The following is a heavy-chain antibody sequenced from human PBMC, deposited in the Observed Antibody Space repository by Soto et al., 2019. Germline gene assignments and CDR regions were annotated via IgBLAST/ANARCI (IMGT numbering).Heavy chain of an antibody. J-gene: IGHJ4*02. D-gene: IGHD6-19*01. Sequence: SGPTLVNPTETLTLTCTVSGFSLSNAIMGVSWIRQPPGKALEWLAHIFSNDEKSYSTSLKSRLTISKDTSKSQVVLTMTNMDPVDTATYYCARISREPFIAVAPFDYWGQGTLVTVSS. CDR3: ARISREPFIAVAPFDY. CDR2: IFSNDEK. CDR1: GFSLSNAIMG. V-gene: IGHV2-26*01.